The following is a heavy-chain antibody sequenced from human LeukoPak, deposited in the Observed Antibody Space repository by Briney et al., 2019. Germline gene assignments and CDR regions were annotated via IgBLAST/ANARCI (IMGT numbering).Heavy chain of an antibody. V-gene: IGHV1-46*01. CDR1: GYIFTNYY. CDR2: INPSGGTT. D-gene: IGHD4-11*01. J-gene: IGHJ4*02. CDR3: ARRMTSITAFDY. Sequence: ASVKVSCKASGYIFTNYYIHWVRQASGQGLEWMGIINPSGGTTSYTQKFQGRVTMTRDTSTSTVYLEVSSLRSEDTAFYYCARRMTSITAFDYWGQGTLVTVSS.